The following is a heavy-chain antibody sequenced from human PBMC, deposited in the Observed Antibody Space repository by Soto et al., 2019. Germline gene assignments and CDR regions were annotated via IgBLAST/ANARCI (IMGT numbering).Heavy chain of an antibody. V-gene: IGHV3-21*01. CDR2: ISGGSAYI. CDR3: VRVWRLVGRYGLDV. D-gene: IGHD1-26*01. CDR1: GFIFSSYY. J-gene: IGHJ6*02. Sequence: GGSLRLSCVGPGFIFSSYYMNWVRQAPGKGLEWVSSISGGSAYIYYADSVKGRFTISRDNAKNSLYLEMNSLRVEDTAVYYCVRVWRLVGRYGLDVWGQGTTVTVSS.